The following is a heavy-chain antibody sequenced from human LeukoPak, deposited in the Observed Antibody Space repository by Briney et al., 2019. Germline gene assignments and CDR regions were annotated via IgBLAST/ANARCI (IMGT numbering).Heavy chain of an antibody. V-gene: IGHV3-7*01. CDR2: IKQDGSEK. D-gene: IGHD5-24*01. J-gene: IGHJ4*02. CDR3: AGGRDGYRFDY. CDR1: GFTFSSYW. Sequence: GGSLRLSCAASGFTFSSYWMSRVRQAPGKGLEWVANIKQDGSEKYYVDSVKGRFTISRDNAKSPLYLQMNSLRAEDTAVYYCAGGRDGYRFDYWGQGTLVTVSS.